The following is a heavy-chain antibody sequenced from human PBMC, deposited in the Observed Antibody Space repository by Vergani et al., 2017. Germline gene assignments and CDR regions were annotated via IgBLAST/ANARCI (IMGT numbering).Heavy chain of an antibody. CDR3: ARYLVGATKRSDYFDY. D-gene: IGHD1-26*01. J-gene: IGHJ4*02. CDR1: GGSISSSSYY. V-gene: IGHV4-39*01. CDR2: IYYSGST. Sequence: QLQLQESGPGLVKPSETLSLTCTVSGGSISSSSYYWGWIRQPPGKGLEWIGSIYYSGSTYYNPSLKSRVTISVDTSKNQFSLKLSSVTAADTAVYYCARYLVGATKRSDYFDYWGQGTLVTVSS.